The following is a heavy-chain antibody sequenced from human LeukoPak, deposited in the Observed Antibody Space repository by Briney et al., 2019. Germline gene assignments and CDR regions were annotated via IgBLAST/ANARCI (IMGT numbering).Heavy chain of an antibody. V-gene: IGHV3-21*01. CDR2: ISGSSTYI. D-gene: IGHD1-26*01. J-gene: IGHJ4*02. Sequence: PGECLRLSCAASGFTFSSYSMNRVRQAPGKGLDWVSSISGSSTYIYYADSVRGRFTISRDNAKNSLYLHMNSLRAEDTAVYYCAREVGATNDYWGQGTLVTVSS. CDR3: AREVGATNDY. CDR1: GFTFSSYS.